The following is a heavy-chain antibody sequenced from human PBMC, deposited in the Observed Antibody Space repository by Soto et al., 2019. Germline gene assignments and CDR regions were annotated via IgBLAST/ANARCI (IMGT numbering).Heavy chain of an antibody. J-gene: IGHJ6*02. CDR1: GYTFTNYG. D-gene: IGHD3-16*01. CDR3: TRGGGERSGVPAG. Sequence: QVQLVQSGTEVKKPGASVKVSCKASGYTFTNYGISWVRQASGQGLEWMGWMNPISGNTGYARKFQDRVTMTRNTSIITAYLELRSLTSEDTALYYCTRGGGERSGVPAGWGQGTTVTVSS. V-gene: IGHV1-8*01. CDR2: MNPISGNT.